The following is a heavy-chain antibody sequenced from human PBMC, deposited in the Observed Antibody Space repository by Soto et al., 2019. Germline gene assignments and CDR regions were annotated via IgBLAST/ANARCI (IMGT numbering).Heavy chain of an antibody. J-gene: IGHJ5*02. CDR3: AKDRLGSVGGLYAP. D-gene: IGHD3-16*01. V-gene: IGHV3-23*01. CDR2: IGGSDGST. Sequence: EVQLLESGGGLVQPGGSLRLSCAASGFTFSSYAMTWVRQAPGKGLEWVACIGGSDGSTYYADSVKGRFTISRDNSKNTLHLQMNSLRVEDTAFYYCAKDRLGSVGGLYAPWGQGTLVTVSS. CDR1: GFTFSSYA.